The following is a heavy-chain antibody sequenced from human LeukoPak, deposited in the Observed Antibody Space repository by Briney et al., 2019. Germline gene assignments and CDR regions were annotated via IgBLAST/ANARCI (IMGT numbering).Heavy chain of an antibody. CDR1: GYTFTGYY. CDR2: INPNSGGT. D-gene: IGHD3-9*01. CDR3: ARAPPYYDILTGHLSNLFDY. J-gene: IGHJ4*02. V-gene: IGHV1-2*04. Sequence: ASVKVSCKASGYTFTGYYMHWVRQAPGQGLEWMGWINPNSGGTNYAQKFQGWVTMTRDTSISTAYMELSRLRSDDTAVYYCARAPPYYDILTGHLSNLFDYWGQGTLVTVSS.